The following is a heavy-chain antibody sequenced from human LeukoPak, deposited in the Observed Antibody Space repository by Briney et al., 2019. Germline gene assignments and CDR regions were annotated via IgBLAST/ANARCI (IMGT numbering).Heavy chain of an antibody. J-gene: IGHJ5*02. CDR1: GGTFSSYA. D-gene: IGHD2-2*01. V-gene: IGHV1-69*01. Sequence: SVKVSCKASGGTFSSYAISWVRQAPGQGLEWMGGIIPIFGTANYAQKFQGRVTITADESTSTAYMELSSLRSEDTAVYYCARDIVPAAVNWFGPWGQGTLVTVSS. CDR2: IIPIFGTA. CDR3: ARDIVPAAVNWFGP.